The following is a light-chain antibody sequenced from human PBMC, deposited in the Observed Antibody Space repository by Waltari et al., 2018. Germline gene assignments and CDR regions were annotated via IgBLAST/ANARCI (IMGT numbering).Light chain of an antibody. CDR2: EVN. CDR1: SRHIGGFNY. V-gene: IGLV2-8*01. Sequence: QSALTQPPSASGPPGQPVTLSCTGTSRHIGGFNYVSWYQQNPGQAPKLLIYEVNKRPSGIPDRFSGSKSGNTASLTVSGLQAEDEAEYYCSSYGGRNNLLFGEGTKLTIL. J-gene: IGLJ3*02. CDR3: SSYGGRNNLL.